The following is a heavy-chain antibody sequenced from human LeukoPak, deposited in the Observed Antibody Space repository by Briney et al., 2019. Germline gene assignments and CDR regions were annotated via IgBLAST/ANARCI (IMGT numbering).Heavy chain of an antibody. Sequence: GESLKISRKGSGYSFTSYWIGWVRQMPGKGLEWMGIIYPGDSDTRYSPSFQGQVTISADKSISTAYLQWSSLKASDTAMYYCARPSSSSTYLFDYWGQGTLVTVSS. J-gene: IGHJ4*02. D-gene: IGHD6-13*01. V-gene: IGHV5-51*01. CDR1: GYSFTSYW. CDR2: IYPGDSDT. CDR3: ARPSSSSTYLFDY.